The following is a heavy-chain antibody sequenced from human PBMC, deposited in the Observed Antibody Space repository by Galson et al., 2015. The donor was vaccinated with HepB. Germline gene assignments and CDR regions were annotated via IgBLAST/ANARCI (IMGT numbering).Heavy chain of an antibody. CDR2: IDPSDSYT. D-gene: IGHD3-22*01. CDR1: GSSFTSYW. CDR3: ARQFGGSYYDSSGDLYGMDV. J-gene: IGHJ6*02. Sequence: QSGAEVKKPGESLRISCKGSGSSFTSYWISWVRQMPGKGLEWMGRIDPSDSYTNYSPSFQGHVTISADKSISTAYLQWSSLKASDTAMYYCARQFGGSYYDSSGDLYGMDVWGQGTTVTASS. V-gene: IGHV5-10-1*01.